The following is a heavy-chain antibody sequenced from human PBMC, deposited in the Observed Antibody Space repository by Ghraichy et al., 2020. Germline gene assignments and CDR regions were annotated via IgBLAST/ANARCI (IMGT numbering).Heavy chain of an antibody. V-gene: IGHV3-23*01. CDR3: AKNEKGFHHFYYYGMDV. CDR2: ISDSGGRT. Sequence: GGSLRLSCTASGLTFSNYAMSWVRQAPGKGLEWVSVISDSGGRTYHADSVKGRFIVSRDNSKNTLYLQMNSLRAEDTAVYYCAKNEKGFHHFYYYGMDVWGQGTTVIVSS. CDR1: GLTFSNYA. J-gene: IGHJ6*02.